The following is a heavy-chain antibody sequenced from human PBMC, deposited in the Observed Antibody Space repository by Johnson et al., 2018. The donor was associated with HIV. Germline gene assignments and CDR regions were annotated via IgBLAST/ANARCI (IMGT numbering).Heavy chain of an antibody. CDR3: AKVGGYSYGES. CDR1: GFTFNSYG. V-gene: IGHV3-30*02. J-gene: IGHJ3*01. CDR2: IWYDGGNK. Sequence: QMQLVESGGGLVQPGGSLGLSCGVSGFTFNSYGMHWVRQAPGKGLEWVAVIWYDGGNKYYADSVKGRFPISRANSKNTLYLQMNSLRAEDTAVYYCAKVGGYSYGESWGQGTMVTVSS. D-gene: IGHD5-18*01.